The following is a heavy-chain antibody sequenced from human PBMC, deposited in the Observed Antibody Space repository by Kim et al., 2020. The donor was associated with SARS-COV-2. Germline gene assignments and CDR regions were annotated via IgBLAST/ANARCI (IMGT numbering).Heavy chain of an antibody. CDR1: GFSFSDFA. CDR2: IRGKVNNYAT. CDR3: SRSTVPEAGGNYALDV. D-gene: IGHD4-17*01. V-gene: IGHV3-73*01. J-gene: IGHJ6*02. Sequence: GGSLRLSCAASGFSFSDFAIHWVRQASGEGLEWVGRIRGKVNNYATEYSASARGRFTISRDDSQNRAFLQMSSLKTDDTAVYYCSRSTVPEAGGNYALDVWSQATTVIVS.